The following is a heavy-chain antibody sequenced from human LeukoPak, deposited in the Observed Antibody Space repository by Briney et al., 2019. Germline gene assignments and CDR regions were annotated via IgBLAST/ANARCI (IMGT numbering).Heavy chain of an antibody. V-gene: IGHV3-23*01. CDR1: GFTFSSYA. CDR3: AKARNYYDSSGYYGVLYYYGMDV. D-gene: IGHD3-22*01. Sequence: GGSLRLSCAASGFTFSSYAMSWVRQAPGKGLEWVSAISGSGASTYYADSVKGRFTISRDNSKNTLYLQMNSLRAEDTAVYYCAKARNYYDSSGYYGVLYYYGMDVWGQGTTVTVSS. CDR2: ISGSGAST. J-gene: IGHJ6*02.